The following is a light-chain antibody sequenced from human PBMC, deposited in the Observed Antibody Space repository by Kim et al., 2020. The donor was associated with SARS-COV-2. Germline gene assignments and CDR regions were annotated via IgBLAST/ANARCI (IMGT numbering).Light chain of an antibody. CDR2: AIN. J-gene: IGLJ3*02. CDR1: SSNIGSNY. V-gene: IGLV1-47*01. Sequence: QSVLTQPPSASGTPGQRVTISCSGSSSNIGSNYVFWHQQLPGTAPKLLIYAINQRPSGVPDRFSGSKSGTSASLAISGLRSEDEADYYCAAWDDSLRGWVLGGGTKVTVL. CDR3: AAWDDSLRGWV.